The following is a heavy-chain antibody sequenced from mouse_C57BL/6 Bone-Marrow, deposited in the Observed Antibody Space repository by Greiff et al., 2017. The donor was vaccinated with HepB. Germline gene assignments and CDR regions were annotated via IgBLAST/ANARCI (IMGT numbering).Heavy chain of an antibody. CDR1: GYTFTSYW. J-gene: IGHJ2*01. CDR2: IDPSDSYT. CDR3: ARGLPFDY. D-gene: IGHD6-1*01. Sequence: VQLQQPGAELVKPGASVKLSCKASGYTFTSYWMQWVKQRPGQGLEWIGEIDPSDSYTNYNQKFKGKATLTVDTSSSKAYMQLSSLTSEDSAVYYCARGLPFDYWGQGTTLTVSS. V-gene: IGHV1-50*01.